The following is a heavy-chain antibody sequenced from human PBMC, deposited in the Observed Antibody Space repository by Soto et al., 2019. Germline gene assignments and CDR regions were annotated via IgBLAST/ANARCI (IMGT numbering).Heavy chain of an antibody. CDR3: ARGRYDFWSGYYENFDY. V-gene: IGHV4-31*03. D-gene: IGHD3-3*01. CDR2: IYYSGST. Sequence: SETLSLTCTVSGGSISSGGYYWSWIRQHPGKGLEWIGYIYYSGSTYYNPSLKSRVTISVDTSKNQFSLKLSSATAADTAVYYCARGRYDFWSGYYENFDYWGQGTLVTVSS. J-gene: IGHJ4*02. CDR1: GGSISSGGYY.